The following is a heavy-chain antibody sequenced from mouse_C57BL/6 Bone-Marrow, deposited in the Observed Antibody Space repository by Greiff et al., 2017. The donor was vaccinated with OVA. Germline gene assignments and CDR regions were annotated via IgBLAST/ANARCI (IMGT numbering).Heavy chain of an antibody. V-gene: IGHV5-6*01. J-gene: IGHJ3*01. Sequence: EVKLVESGGDLVKPGGSLKLSCAASGFTFSSYGMSWVRQTPDKRLEWVATISSGGSYTYYPDSVKGRFTISRDNATNTLYLQMSSLKSEDTAMYYCAREREGFAYWGPGTMVTASA. CDR2: ISSGGSYT. CDR3: AREREGFAY. CDR1: GFTFSSYG.